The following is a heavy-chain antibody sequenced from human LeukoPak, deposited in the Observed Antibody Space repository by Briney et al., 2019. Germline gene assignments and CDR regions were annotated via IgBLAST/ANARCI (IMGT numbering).Heavy chain of an antibody. CDR3: ARDALVYCGGDCYSRDIIYFDY. V-gene: IGHV3-30-3*01. D-gene: IGHD2-21*02. CDR1: GFTFSRYA. Sequence: PGRSLRLSCAASGFTFSRYAMHWVRQAPGKGLEWVAVISYDGSNKYYADSVKGRFTISRDNPKNTLYLQMNSLRAEDTAVYYCARDALVYCGGDCYSRDIIYFDYWGQGTLVTVSS. CDR2: ISYDGSNK. J-gene: IGHJ4*02.